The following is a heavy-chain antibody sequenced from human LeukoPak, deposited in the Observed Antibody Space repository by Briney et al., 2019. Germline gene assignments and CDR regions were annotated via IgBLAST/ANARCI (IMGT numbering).Heavy chain of an antibody. V-gene: IGHV4-34*01. CDR3: ARGRSHITMIVVVRYAFDY. CDR1: GGSFRGYY. CDR2: INHSGST. J-gene: IGHJ4*02. Sequence: SETLSLTCAGYGGSFRGYYWSWIRQPPGKGLEWIGEINHSGSTNYNPSLKSRVTISVDTSKNQFSLKLSSVTAADTAVYYCARGRSHITMIVVVRYAFDYWGQGTLVTVSS. D-gene: IGHD3-22*01.